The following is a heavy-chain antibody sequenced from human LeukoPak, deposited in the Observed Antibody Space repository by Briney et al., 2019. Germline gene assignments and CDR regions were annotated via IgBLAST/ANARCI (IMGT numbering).Heavy chain of an antibody. CDR2: IIPILGIA. CDR3: ARGYCSSTSCSYYYYYYMDV. CDR1: GGTFSSYA. J-gene: IGHJ6*03. D-gene: IGHD2-2*01. V-gene: IGHV1-69*04. Sequence: SVKVSCKASGGTFSSYAISWVRQAPGQGLEWMGRIIPILGIANYAQKFQGRVTITRNTSISTAYMELSSLRSEDTAVYYCARGYCSSTSCSYYYYYYMDVWGKGTTVTVSS.